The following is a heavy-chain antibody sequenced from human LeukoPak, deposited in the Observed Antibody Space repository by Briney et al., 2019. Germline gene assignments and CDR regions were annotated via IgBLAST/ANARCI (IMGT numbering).Heavy chain of an antibody. D-gene: IGHD3-10*02. CDR1: GFTFSSYE. J-gene: IGHJ6*04. V-gene: IGHV3-48*03. Sequence: GGSLRLSCAASGFTFSSYEMNWVRQAPGKGLEWVSYISSSGSTIYYADSVKGGFTISRDNAKNSLYLQMNRLRAEDTAVYYCAELGITMIGGVWGKGITVTISS. CDR2: ISSSGSTI. CDR3: AELGITMIGGV.